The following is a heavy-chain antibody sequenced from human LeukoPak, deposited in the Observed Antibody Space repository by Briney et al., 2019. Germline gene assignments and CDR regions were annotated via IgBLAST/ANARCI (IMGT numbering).Heavy chain of an antibody. D-gene: IGHD6-19*01. V-gene: IGHV4-34*01. CDR3: ASVGLGY. Sequence: WIRQPXGKGLEWIGEINHSGSTNYNPSLKSRVTISVDTSKNQFSLKLSSVTAADTAVYYCASVGLGYWGQGTLVTVSS. CDR2: INHSGST. J-gene: IGHJ4*02.